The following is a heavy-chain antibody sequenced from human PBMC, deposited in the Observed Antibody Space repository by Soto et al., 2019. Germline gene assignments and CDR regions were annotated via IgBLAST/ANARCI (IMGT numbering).Heavy chain of an antibody. CDR3: ARHVNPWAQGAFDI. D-gene: IGHD7-27*01. Sequence: SETLSFTCTVSGGSISSSRFHWGWIRQPPGKGLEWIGNIYYSGSTYYNPSLKSRVTISVDTSKNQFSLKLSSVTAADTAVYYCARHVNPWAQGAFDIWGQGTMVTVSS. J-gene: IGHJ3*02. CDR2: IYYSGST. V-gene: IGHV4-39*01. CDR1: GGSISSSRFH.